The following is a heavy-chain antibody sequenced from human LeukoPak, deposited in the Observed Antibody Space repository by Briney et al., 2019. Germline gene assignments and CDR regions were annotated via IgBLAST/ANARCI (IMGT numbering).Heavy chain of an antibody. CDR1: GGSISSSDYY. CDR3: ARQRITFGGVISIFDS. V-gene: IGHV4-39*01. CDR2: ISYSGST. J-gene: IGHJ4*02. Sequence: SETLSLTCTVSGGSISSSDYYWGWIRQPPGKRLEWIGSISYSGSTYYNPSLKSRITISVDTSKNQFSLRVSSLTAADTAVYYCARQRITFGGVISIFDSWGQGTLVTVSS. D-gene: IGHD3-16*02.